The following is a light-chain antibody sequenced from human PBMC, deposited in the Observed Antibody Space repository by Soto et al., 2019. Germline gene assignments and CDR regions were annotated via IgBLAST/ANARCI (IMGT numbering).Light chain of an antibody. J-gene: IGKJ3*01. CDR1: QDSNTF. CDR2: ATS. CDR3: QQSGNLPDFT. V-gene: IGKV1-33*01. Sequence: DIQVTQSPPSLSASVGDRVTVTCQASQDSNTFLNWFQQRPGEAPKLLIYATSNLEPGVPSRFSGRQSGTDFILSISSLQPEDVGIYYCQQSGNLPDFTFGPGTKVNI.